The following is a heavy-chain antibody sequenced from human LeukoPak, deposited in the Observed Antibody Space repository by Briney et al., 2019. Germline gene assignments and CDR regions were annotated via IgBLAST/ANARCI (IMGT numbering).Heavy chain of an antibody. J-gene: IGHJ5*02. CDR1: GGTFTSYA. Sequence: GASVKVSCKASGGTFTSYAISWVRQAPGQGLEWMGGIIPIFGTANYAQKFQGRVTITADESTSTAYMELSSLRSEDTAVYYCARDRNRYYYGSGSAWGQGTLVTVSS. D-gene: IGHD3-10*01. CDR3: ARDRNRYYYGSGSA. CDR2: IIPIFGTA. V-gene: IGHV1-69*13.